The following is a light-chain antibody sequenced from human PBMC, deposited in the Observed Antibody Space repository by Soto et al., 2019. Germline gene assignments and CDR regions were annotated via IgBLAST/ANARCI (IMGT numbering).Light chain of an antibody. Sequence: QSALTQPPSVSAAPGQKVTISCSGSSSNIGNNYVSWYQQLPGTAPKPLIYDNNKRPSGIPDRFSGSKSGTSATLGITGLQTGDEADYYCGTWDSSLSAGYVFGTGTKVTVL. V-gene: IGLV1-51*01. CDR1: SSNIGNNY. J-gene: IGLJ1*01. CDR2: DNN. CDR3: GTWDSSLSAGYV.